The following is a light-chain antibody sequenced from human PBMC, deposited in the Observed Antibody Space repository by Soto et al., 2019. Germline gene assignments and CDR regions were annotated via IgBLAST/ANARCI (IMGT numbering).Light chain of an antibody. CDR1: QTVSGY. J-gene: IGKJ1*01. CDR2: EAS. CDR3: QQRSNWPWT. V-gene: IGKV3-11*01. Sequence: EIVLTQSPATLSLSPGERATLSCRASQTVSGYLAWYQQKPGQAPRLLIFEASNRATGIPARFSGSGSGTDFTLTISSLEPEDFALSYCQQRSNWPWTFGQGTKVEV.